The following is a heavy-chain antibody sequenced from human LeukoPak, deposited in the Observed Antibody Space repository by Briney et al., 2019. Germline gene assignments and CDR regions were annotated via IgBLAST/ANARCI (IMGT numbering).Heavy chain of an antibody. D-gene: IGHD6-19*01. CDR3: ARDLRSVAVAGDIDY. V-gene: IGHV4-39*07. CDR1: GASISSGGYS. J-gene: IGHJ4*02. CDR2: IYHSGST. Sequence: SETLSLTCAVSGASISSGGYSWSWIRQPPGKGLEWIGSIYHSGSTYYNPSLKSRVTISVDTSKNQFSLKLSSVTAADTAVYYCARDLRSVAVAGDIDYWGQGTLVTVSS.